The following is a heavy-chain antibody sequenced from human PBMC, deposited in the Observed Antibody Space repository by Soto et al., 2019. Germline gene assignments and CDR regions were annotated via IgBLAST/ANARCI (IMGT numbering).Heavy chain of an antibody. V-gene: IGHV4-34*01. J-gene: IGHJ4*02. D-gene: IGHD2-8*02. CDR1: GGSFSAYY. CDR3: ARDKITGLFDY. CDR2: INLSGST. Sequence: QVQLQQWGAGLLKPSETLSLTCAVYGGSFSAYYWTWIRQPPGTGLEWIGEINLSGSTNYNPSLKSRVTISVDTSKTQFSLKLTSVTAADTAVYYCARDKITGLFDYWGQGTLVTVSS.